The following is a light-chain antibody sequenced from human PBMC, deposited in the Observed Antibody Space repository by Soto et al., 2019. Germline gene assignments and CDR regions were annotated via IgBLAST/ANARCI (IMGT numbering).Light chain of an antibody. J-gene: IGKJ4*01. CDR3: QQRINWPPT. V-gene: IGKV3-11*01. CDR2: DAS. CDR1: QSVSSD. Sequence: EIVLTQSPATLSLSPGERATLSCRASQSVSSDLAWYQQKPGQAPRLLIYDASNRAAGIPARFSGSGSGTDFTVTISSLEPEDFAVYYCQQRINWPPTCGGGTKVEIK.